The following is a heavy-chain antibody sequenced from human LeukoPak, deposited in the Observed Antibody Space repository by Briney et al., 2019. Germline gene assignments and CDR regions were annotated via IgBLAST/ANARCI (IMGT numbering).Heavy chain of an antibody. D-gene: IGHD6-13*01. CDR2: ISHTGST. CDR3: ARDGWQQLVQRYFDY. Sequence: PSETLSLTCAVSGVSISSSDWWSWVRQPPGKGLEWIGEISHTGSTNYNPSLKSRVTISVDKSKNQFSLNLNSVTAADTAVYYCARDGWQQLVQRYFDYWGQGTLVTVSS. V-gene: IGHV4-4*02. J-gene: IGHJ4*02. CDR1: GVSISSSDW.